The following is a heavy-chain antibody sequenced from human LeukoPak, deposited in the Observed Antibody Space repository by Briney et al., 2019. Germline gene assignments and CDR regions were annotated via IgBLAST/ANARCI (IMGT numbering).Heavy chain of an antibody. D-gene: IGHD3-10*01. J-gene: IGHJ4*02. CDR3: ARRLWFGEYYFDY. V-gene: IGHV4-39*01. CDR1: GGSISSSSYY. CDR2: IYYTEST. Sequence: SETLSLTCTVSGGSISSSSYYWGWIRQPPGKGLEYIGSIYYTESTYDNPSLKSRVTISVDTSKNQFSLNLTSVTAADTAVYYCARRLWFGEYYFDYWGQGTLVTVSS.